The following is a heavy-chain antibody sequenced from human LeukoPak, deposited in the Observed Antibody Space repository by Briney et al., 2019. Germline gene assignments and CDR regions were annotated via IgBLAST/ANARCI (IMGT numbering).Heavy chain of an antibody. Sequence: GASVKVSCKASGYTFTGYQIDWVRQAPGQGLEWMGRINPNSGGTNYAQKFQGRVTVTRDTSISTAYMELTGPTSDDTAVYYCARDMVSGGSYSTRFDYWGQGTLVTVSS. D-gene: IGHD1-26*01. CDR3: ARDMVSGGSYSTRFDY. J-gene: IGHJ4*02. CDR1: GYTFTGYQ. CDR2: INPNSGGT. V-gene: IGHV1-2*06.